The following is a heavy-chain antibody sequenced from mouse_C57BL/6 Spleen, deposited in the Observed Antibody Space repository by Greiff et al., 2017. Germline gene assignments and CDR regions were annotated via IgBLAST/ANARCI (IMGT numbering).Heavy chain of an antibody. V-gene: IGHV3-6*01. J-gene: IGHJ2*01. D-gene: IGHD2-4*01. CDR3: AKKDYNFDY. CDR1: GSSITSGYY. CDR2: ISYDGSN. Sequence: EVKLQESGPGLVKPSQSLSLTCSVTGSSITSGYYWNWIRQFPGNNLEWMGYISYDGSNNYNPSLKNRISITRDTSKNQFFLKLNSVTTEDTATYYCAKKDYNFDYWGQGTTLTVSS.